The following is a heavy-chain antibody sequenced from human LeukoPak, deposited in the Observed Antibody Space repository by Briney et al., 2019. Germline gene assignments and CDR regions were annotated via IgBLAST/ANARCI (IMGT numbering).Heavy chain of an antibody. CDR3: AKPSYDSSGYYFGSGGAFDI. J-gene: IGHJ3*02. CDR1: GFTFSTSA. Sequence: GRSLRLSCAASGFTFSTSAMNWVRQAPGKGLEWVSAISVSGGSTYYADSVKGRFTISRDNSKNTLYLQMNSLRAEDTAVYYCAKPSYDSSGYYFGSGGAFDIWGQGTMVTVSS. CDR2: ISVSGGST. D-gene: IGHD3-22*01. V-gene: IGHV3-23*01.